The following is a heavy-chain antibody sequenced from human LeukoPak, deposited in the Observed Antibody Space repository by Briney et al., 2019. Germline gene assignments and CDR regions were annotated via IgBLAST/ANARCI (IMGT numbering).Heavy chain of an antibody. CDR1: GFTFSSYG. CDR3: VKAHSSSWYYFEY. V-gene: IGHV3-64D*06. Sequence: GGSLRLSCSASGFTFSSYGMHWVRQAPGKGLEHVSAISSDGGSTYYADSVKGRFTISRDNSKDTLYLQMSSLRAEDTAVYYCVKAHSSSWYYFEYWGQGTLVTVSS. J-gene: IGHJ4*02. CDR2: ISSDGGST. D-gene: IGHD6-13*01.